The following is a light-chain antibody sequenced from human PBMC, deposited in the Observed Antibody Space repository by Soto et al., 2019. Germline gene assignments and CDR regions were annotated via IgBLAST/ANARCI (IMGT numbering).Light chain of an antibody. Sequence: EIVLTQSPATLSLSPGERATLSCRASQSISSYLAWYQQKPGQAPRLLIYDAFNRATGIPARFSGSGSGTDFTLTISSLESEDFAVYYFQQRGNWPPTFGPGTKVDIK. CDR2: DAF. V-gene: IGKV3-11*01. CDR3: QQRGNWPPT. J-gene: IGKJ3*01. CDR1: QSISSY.